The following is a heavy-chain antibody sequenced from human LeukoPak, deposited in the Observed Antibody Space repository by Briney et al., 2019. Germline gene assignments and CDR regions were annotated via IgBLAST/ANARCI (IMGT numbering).Heavy chain of an antibody. D-gene: IGHD6-13*01. CDR1: GFTFGSYA. V-gene: IGHV3-23*01. CDR2: ISGSGGST. CDR3: AKDRYSSPTDGYFDY. Sequence: PGGSLRLSCAASGFTFGSYAMSWVRQAPGKGLEWVSGISGSGGSTYYADSVKGRFTISRDNSKNTLYLQMNSLRAEDTAVYYCAKDRYSSPTDGYFDYWGQGTLVTVSS. J-gene: IGHJ4*02.